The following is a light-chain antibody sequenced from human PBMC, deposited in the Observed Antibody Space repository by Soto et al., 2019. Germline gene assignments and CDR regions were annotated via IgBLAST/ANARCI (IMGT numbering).Light chain of an antibody. CDR1: QSVRNNC. CDR3: RRYGGSSPRLT. Sequence: EIVLTQSPCTLSLSPGERDTLACRASQSVRNNCLAWDQQKPGKAPRLLIYGASTRATGIPDRFSGSGSGTDFTLTISRLEPEDVAMYYCRRYGGSSPRLTFGPGTKVDIK. V-gene: IGKV3-20*01. CDR2: GAS. J-gene: IGKJ3*01.